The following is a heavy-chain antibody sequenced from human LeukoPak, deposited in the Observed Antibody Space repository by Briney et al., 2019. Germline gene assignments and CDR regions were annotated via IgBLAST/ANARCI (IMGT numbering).Heavy chain of an antibody. CDR3: ARGLGYSYGPHFEY. CDR1: VGSFSGDF. D-gene: IGHD5-18*01. J-gene: IGHJ4*02. Sequence: PSETLSLTCAVYVGSFSGDFWSSLRQPPRKRLWWSGEINHSGSTNYNPSLQSRVTISVDTSKIQFSLKLSSVTAADTAVYYCARGLGYSYGPHFEYWGQGTLVTVSS. CDR2: INHSGST. V-gene: IGHV4-34*01.